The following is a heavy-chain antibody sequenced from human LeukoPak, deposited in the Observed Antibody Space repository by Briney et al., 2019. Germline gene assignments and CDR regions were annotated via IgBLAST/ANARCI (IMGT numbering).Heavy chain of an antibody. D-gene: IGHD6-13*01. CDR3: ANQKAGDRSAPGTYGY. CDR1: GFTFSSYA. CDR2: ITGSGSST. Sequence: GGSLRLSCAASGFTFSSYAMSWVRQAPGKGLEWVSAITGSGSSTYYADSVKGWFTISRDNSKNTLYLQMTSLRAEDTAVYHCANQKAGDRSAPGTYGYWGQGTLVTVSS. J-gene: IGHJ4*02. V-gene: IGHV3-23*01.